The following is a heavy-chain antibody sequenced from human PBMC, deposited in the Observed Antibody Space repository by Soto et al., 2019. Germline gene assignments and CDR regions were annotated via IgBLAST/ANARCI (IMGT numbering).Heavy chain of an antibody. CDR3: ARDSPATGDYVWGSYRPTLYYFDY. D-gene: IGHD3-16*02. J-gene: IGHJ4*02. Sequence: SQTLSLTCAICGDSVSSNSAAWNWIRQSPSRGLEWLGRTYYRSKWYNDYAVSVKSRITINPDTSKNQFSLQLNSVTPEDTAVYYCARDSPATGDYVWGSYRPTLYYFDYWGQGTLVTVSS. CDR2: TYYRSKWYN. V-gene: IGHV6-1*01. CDR1: GDSVSSNSAA.